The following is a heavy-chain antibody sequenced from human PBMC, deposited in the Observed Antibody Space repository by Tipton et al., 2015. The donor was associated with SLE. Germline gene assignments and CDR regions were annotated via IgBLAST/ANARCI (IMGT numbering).Heavy chain of an antibody. Sequence: VKPSETLSLTCSVSDGSITSYYWSWIRQPPGKGLEWIGHIYYTGTTYYNPSLKSRLTLSLDTSKNQFSLKMISVTAADTAVYYCARRYGTSFDYWDQGTLVTVSS. J-gene: IGHJ4*02. CDR2: IYYTGTT. V-gene: IGHV4-59*08. D-gene: IGHD2-8*01. CDR3: ARRYGTSFDY. CDR1: DGSITSYY.